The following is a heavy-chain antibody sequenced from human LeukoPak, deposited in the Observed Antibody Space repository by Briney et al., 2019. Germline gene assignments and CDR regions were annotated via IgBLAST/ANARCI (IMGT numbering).Heavy chain of an antibody. V-gene: IGHV4-38-2*01. CDR2: INHRGNI. Sequence: SETLSLTCAVSNYSISNAYYWGWIRQPPGRGLEWIGSINHRGNIYYNPSVKSRVSISVDTSKNQFSLKLSSVPAADTAVYYCARVNSGTYSSIYYFYYMDAWGEGATVTISS. CDR1: NYSISNAYY. D-gene: IGHD1-26*01. J-gene: IGHJ6*03. CDR3: ARVNSGTYSSIYYFYYMDA.